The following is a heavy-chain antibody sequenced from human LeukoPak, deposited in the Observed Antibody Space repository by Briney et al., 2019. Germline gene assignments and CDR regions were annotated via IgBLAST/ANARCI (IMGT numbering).Heavy chain of an antibody. CDR3: ATQTAIAVAGTDWFDP. Sequence: SVKVSCKASGGTFSSYAISWVRQAPGQGLEWMGGIIPILGIANYAQKFQGRVTITADKSTSTAYMELSSLRSEDTAVYYCATQTAIAVAGTDWFDPWGQGTLVTVSS. CDR2: IIPILGIA. J-gene: IGHJ5*02. D-gene: IGHD6-19*01. CDR1: GGTFSSYA. V-gene: IGHV1-69*04.